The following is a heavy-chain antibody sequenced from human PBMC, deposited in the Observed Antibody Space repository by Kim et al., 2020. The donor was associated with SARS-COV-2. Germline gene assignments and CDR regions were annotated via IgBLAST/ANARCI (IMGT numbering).Heavy chain of an antibody. J-gene: IGHJ6*02. CDR2: IYPGDSDT. Sequence: GESLKISCKGSGYSFTSYWIGWVRQMPGKGLEWMGIIYPGDSDTRYSPSFQGQVTISADKSISTAYLQWSSLKASDTAMYYCARVLSVAGEGISYGMDVWGQGTTVTVSS. V-gene: IGHV5-51*01. CDR1: GYSFTSYW. D-gene: IGHD2-15*01. CDR3: ARVLSVAGEGISYGMDV.